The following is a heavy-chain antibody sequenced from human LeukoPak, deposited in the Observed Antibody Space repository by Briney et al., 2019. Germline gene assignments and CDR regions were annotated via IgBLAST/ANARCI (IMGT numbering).Heavy chain of an antibody. CDR2: INTNTGNP. V-gene: IGHV7-4-1*02. Sequence: GASVKVSCKASGGTFSSYAMNWVRQAPGQGLEWMGWINTNTGNPTYAQGFTGRFVFSLDTSVSTAYLQISSLKAEDTAVYYCARFYGSGSYYRASYYYYYYMDVWGKGTTVTVSS. CDR1: GGTFSSYA. D-gene: IGHD3-10*01. CDR3: ARFYGSGSYYRASYYYYYYMDV. J-gene: IGHJ6*03.